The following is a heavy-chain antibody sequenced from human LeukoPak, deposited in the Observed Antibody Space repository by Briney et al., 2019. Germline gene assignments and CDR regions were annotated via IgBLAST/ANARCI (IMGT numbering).Heavy chain of an antibody. CDR2: INTDGSST. CDR1: GFTFSTYW. Sequence: GGSLRLSCAASGFTFSTYWMHWVRQAPGKGLVWVSRINTDGSSTTYADSVKGRFTLSRDNAKNTLYLQMNSLRAEDTALYYCARDPREGFDHWGQGTPVTVSS. CDR3: ARDPREGFDH. V-gene: IGHV3-74*01. J-gene: IGHJ4*02. D-gene: IGHD1-26*01.